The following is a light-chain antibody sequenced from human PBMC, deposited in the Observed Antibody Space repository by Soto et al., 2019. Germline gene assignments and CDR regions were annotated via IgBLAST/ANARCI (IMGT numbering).Light chain of an antibody. CDR2: SAS. J-gene: IGKJ3*01. CDR3: QQYNIWPPGAT. V-gene: IGKV3-15*01. Sequence: VLTQSPATLSVSPGERATLSCRASLTVSNNLAWYPQKPGQAPRLLLYSASTRAIGIPDSFSGSGSVKDFTLTISSVQSEDVAVYYCQQYNIWPPGATFGPGTRVDIK. CDR1: LTVSNN.